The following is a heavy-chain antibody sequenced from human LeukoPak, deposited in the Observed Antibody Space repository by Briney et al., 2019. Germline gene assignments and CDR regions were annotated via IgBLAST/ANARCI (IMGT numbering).Heavy chain of an antibody. Sequence: GESLKISCKGPGYSFTTYWIGWVRQMPGKGLEWMGIIYPGDSETKYRPSFQGQVTISADKSINTAYPQWSSLKASDTATYYCARRAADSSSLGYWGQGTLVTVSS. V-gene: IGHV5-51*01. CDR1: GYSFTTYW. CDR2: IYPGDSET. CDR3: ARRAADSSSLGY. D-gene: IGHD6-6*01. J-gene: IGHJ4*02.